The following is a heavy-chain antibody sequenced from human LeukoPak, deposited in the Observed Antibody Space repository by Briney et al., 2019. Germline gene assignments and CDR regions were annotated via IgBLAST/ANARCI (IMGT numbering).Heavy chain of an antibody. CDR1: GFTFSSYA. V-gene: IGHV3-23*01. D-gene: IGHD3-3*01. CDR3: ARDSQNYDFWSGYLAPPDY. Sequence: PGGSLRLSCAASGFTFSSYAMSWVRQAPGKGLEWVSAISGSGGSTYYADSVKGRFTISRDNSKNTLYLQMNSLRAEDTAVYYCARDSQNYDFWSGYLAPPDYWGQGTLVTVSP. J-gene: IGHJ4*02. CDR2: ISGSGGST.